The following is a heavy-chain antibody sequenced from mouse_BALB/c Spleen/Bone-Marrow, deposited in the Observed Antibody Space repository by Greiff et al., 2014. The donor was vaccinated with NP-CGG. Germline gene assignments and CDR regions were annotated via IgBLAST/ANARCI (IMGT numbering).Heavy chain of an antibody. J-gene: IGHJ2*01. Sequence: EVQLVESGPSLVKPSQTLSLTCSVSGDSISSGYWNWIRKFPGNKLEYMGYISYSGSTYYNPSLKSRISITRDTSKNHYYLQLNSVTAEDSATYYCATYDGYYFDYWGQGTTLTVSS. D-gene: IGHD1-2*01. CDR2: ISYSGST. CDR1: GDSISSGY. V-gene: IGHV3-8*02. CDR3: ATYDGYYFDY.